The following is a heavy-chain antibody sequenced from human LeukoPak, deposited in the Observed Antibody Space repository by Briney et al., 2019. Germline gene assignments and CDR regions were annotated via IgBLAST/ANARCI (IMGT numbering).Heavy chain of an antibody. D-gene: IGHD3-3*01. V-gene: IGHV3-23*01. CDR2: ISGSGGST. CDR1: GFTFSSYA. J-gene: IGHJ4*02. Sequence: GGSLRLSCAASGFTFSSYAMSWVRQAPGKGLEWVSAISGSGGSTYYAESVKGRFTISRDNSKNTLYLQMNSLRAEDTAAYYCAKVGYFFGYLYYFDFWGQGILVTVSS. CDR3: AKVGYFFGYLYYFDF.